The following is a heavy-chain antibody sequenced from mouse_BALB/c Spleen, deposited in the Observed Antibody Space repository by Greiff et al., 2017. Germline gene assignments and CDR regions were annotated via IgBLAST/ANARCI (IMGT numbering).Heavy chain of an antibody. CDR2: ISSGGST. Sequence: EVQGVESGGGLVKPGGSLSLSCAASGFTFSSYAMSWVRQTPEKRLEWVASISSGGSTYYPDSLKGRFTISRDNARNILYLQMSSLRSDDTAMYYCAIDRGYDVYYFDYWGQGTTLTVSS. CDR1: GFTFSSYA. V-gene: IGHV5-6-5*01. D-gene: IGHD2-14*01. CDR3: AIDRGYDVYYFDY. J-gene: IGHJ2*01.